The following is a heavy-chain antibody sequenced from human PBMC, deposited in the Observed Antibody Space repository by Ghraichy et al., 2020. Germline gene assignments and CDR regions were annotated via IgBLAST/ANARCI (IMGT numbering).Heavy chain of an antibody. CDR1: QFTFSSYG. V-gene: IGHV3-23*01. CDR2: ISHRGDIT. D-gene: IGHD3-10*01. CDR3: ASRGTV. Sequence: GGSLRLSCAAPQFTFSSYGMSWVRQAPGKGPEWVSGISHRGDITYYADSVKGRFTISRDNSKNTLYLQMNSLRAEDTAAYFCASRGTVWGQGTTVTVSS. J-gene: IGHJ6*02.